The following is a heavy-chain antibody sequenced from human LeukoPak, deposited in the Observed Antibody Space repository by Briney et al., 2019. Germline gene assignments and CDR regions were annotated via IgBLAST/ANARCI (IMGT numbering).Heavy chain of an antibody. CDR3: ARQSKGAAAGNDY. Sequence: SETLSLTCTFSGGSISSFYWSWITQPPGKGLEWMGYIYYTGCPNYNPSLKSRVPISVDTSKNPFSLTLSPVTAAHTALYYCARQSKGAAAGNDYWSQGTLVTVSS. CDR2: IYYTGCP. V-gene: IGHV4-59*08. J-gene: IGHJ4*02. CDR1: GGSISSFY. D-gene: IGHD6-13*01.